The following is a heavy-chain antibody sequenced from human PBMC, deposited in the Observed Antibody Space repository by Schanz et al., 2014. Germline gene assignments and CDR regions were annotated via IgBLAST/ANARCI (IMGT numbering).Heavy chain of an antibody. J-gene: IGHJ4*02. CDR2: ISGSGAGT. CDR1: GFTFSTYA. CDR3: ARDGDFDY. Sequence: VQLLQSGGALVQPGGSLRLSCSASGFTFSTYAMSWARQTPGKGLEWVSAISGSGAGTFYADSVKGRFTISRDNSKNTLFLQMSSLRAEDTAVYYCARDGDFDYWGQGTLVTVSS. V-gene: IGHV3-23*01.